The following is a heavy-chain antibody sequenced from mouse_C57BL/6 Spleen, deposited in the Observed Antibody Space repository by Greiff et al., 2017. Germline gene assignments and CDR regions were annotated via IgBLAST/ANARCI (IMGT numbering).Heavy chain of an antibody. CDR3: AGKGGEGYFGV. Sequence: QVQLQQSGAELARPGASVKLSCKASGYTFTSYGISWVKQRTGQGLEWIGEIYPRSGNTCYNEKFKGKATLTADKSSSTAYMELRSLTSEDSAVYICAGKGGEGYFGVWGTGTTVTVSS. J-gene: IGHJ1*03. V-gene: IGHV1-81*01. CDR1: GYTFTSYG. CDR2: IYPRSGNT.